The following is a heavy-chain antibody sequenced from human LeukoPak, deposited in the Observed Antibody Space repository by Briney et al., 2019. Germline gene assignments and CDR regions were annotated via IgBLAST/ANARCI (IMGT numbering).Heavy chain of an antibody. CDR3: ARDKGDSSSMYFYSYMDV. J-gene: IGHJ6*03. D-gene: IGHD6-6*01. CDR2: ISSSSSTI. Sequence: GGSLRLSCAASGFTFSSYSMNWVRQAPGKGLEWVSYISSSSSTIYYADSVKGRFTISRDNAKNSLYLQMNSLRAEDTAVYYCARDKGDSSSMYFYSYMDVWGKGTTVTVSS. V-gene: IGHV3-48*01. CDR1: GFTFSSYS.